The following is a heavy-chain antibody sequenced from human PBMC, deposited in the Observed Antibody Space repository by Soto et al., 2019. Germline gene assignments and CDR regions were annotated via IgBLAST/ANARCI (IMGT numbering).Heavy chain of an antibody. CDR2: IYFNGNT. CDR3: AQVPTANGYYVSGMDV. Sequence: QVQLEESGPGLVKPPQTLSLTCSVSGGSINNGMYYWSWIRQQPGKAPERIGYIYFNGNTNYHPSLRRRVIMSLDMSKNQFSLDMSSVTAADAAVYYCAQVPTANGYYVSGMDVWGQGTTVAVSS. CDR1: GGSINNGMYY. J-gene: IGHJ6*02. V-gene: IGHV4-31*03. D-gene: IGHD2-2*01.